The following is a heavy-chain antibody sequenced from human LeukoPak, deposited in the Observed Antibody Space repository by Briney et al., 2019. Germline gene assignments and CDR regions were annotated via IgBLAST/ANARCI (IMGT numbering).Heavy chain of an antibody. V-gene: IGHV4-31*03. CDR3: ARHVLGRDWGSDYYMDV. Sequence: SETLSLTCSVSGGSISSAGYYWSWIRQHPGKGLEWIGYIYYTGTTYYNPSLRSRVTISRDTSKNQFSLKLSSVTAADTAVYYCARHVLGRDWGSDYYMDVWGKGTTVTVSS. CDR2: IYYTGTT. CDR1: GGSISSAGYY. D-gene: IGHD7-27*01. J-gene: IGHJ6*03.